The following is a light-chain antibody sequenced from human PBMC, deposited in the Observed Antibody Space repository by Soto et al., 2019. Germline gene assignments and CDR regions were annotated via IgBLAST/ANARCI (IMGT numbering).Light chain of an antibody. CDR2: DNN. J-gene: IGLJ1*01. Sequence: QSVLTQPPSASVTPVQRVTISCSGSSSNIEGNSVNWYQQLPGTAPTLLIFDNNQRPSGVPGRFSASKSGTSASLAISGLQSEDEADYYCATWDDRLNGYVFGPGTKVTVL. CDR1: SSNIEGNS. CDR3: ATWDDRLNGYV. V-gene: IGLV1-44*01.